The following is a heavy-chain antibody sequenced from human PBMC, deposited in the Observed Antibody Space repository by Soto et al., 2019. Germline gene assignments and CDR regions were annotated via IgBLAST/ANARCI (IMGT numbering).Heavy chain of an antibody. V-gene: IGHV4-4*09. CDR2: IYASGAT. CDR1: GGSIRTYY. D-gene: IGHD3-10*01. J-gene: IGHJ4*02. Sequence: SETLSLTCTVSGGSIRTYYCSWIRQPPGGTLEWIGYIYASGATTYNPSLESRVTMSVDMPNNEFSLELTSLTAADTAVYYCARSHSFDGSIYHYYFDFWGQGTLVTVSS. CDR3: ARSHSFDGSIYHYYFDF.